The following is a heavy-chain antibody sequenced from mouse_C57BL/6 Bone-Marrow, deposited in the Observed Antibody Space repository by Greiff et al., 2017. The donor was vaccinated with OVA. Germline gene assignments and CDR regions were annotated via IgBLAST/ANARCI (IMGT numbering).Heavy chain of an antibody. CDR1: GFTFSSYA. V-gene: IGHV5-4*03. CDR3: ASLLRYAMDY. Sequence: DVKLVESGGGLVKPGGSLKLSCAASGFTFSSYAMSWVRQTPEKRLEWVATISDGGSYTYYPDNVKGRFTISRDNAKNNLYLQMSHLKSEDTAMYYCASLLRYAMDYWGQGTSVTVSS. D-gene: IGHD2-10*01. J-gene: IGHJ4*01. CDR2: ISDGGSYT.